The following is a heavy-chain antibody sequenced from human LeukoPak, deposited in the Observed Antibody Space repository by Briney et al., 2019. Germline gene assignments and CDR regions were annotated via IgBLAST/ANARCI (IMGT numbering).Heavy chain of an antibody. CDR1: GFTFSTYW. CDR2: MKRDGSEI. Sequence: GGSLRLSCSASGFTFSTYWMSWVRQAPGKGLEWVANMKRDGSEIYYVDSVKGRFTISRDNAKNSLFLQMNSLRAEDTAVYYCARDLGGSYDAWGQGTLVTVSS. V-gene: IGHV3-7*03. J-gene: IGHJ5*02. D-gene: IGHD1-26*01. CDR3: ARDLGGSYDA.